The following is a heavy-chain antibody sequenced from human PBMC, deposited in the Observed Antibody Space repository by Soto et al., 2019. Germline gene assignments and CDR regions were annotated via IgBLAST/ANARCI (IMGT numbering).Heavy chain of an antibody. D-gene: IGHD6-13*01. CDR3: ARHLAAGDY. CDR1: GYTFTSYY. CDR2: INPSGGST. V-gene: IGHV1-46*01. Sequence: GASVTVSCKASGYTFTSYYMHWVRQAPGQGLEWMGIINPSGGSTNYAQKFQGRFTMTRNTSTSTVYMDLSSLRSEDTAVYYCARHLAAGDYWGQGTVVTVSS. J-gene: IGHJ4*02.